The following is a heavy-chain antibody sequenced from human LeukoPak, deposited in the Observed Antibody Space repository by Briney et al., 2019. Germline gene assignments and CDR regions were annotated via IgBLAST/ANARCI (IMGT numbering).Heavy chain of an antibody. CDR1: GYTFTSYV. V-gene: IGHV1-8*01. CDR3: ARGPPNWGYDY. CDR2: MSPNSGDT. J-gene: IGHJ4*02. Sequence: VASVKVSCKASGYTFTSYVFNWVRQATGQRPEWMGWMSPNSGDTGYAQKFQDRVTMTRNTSISTAYMELSSLRSDDTAVYYCARGPPNWGYDYWGPGTLVTVSS. D-gene: IGHD7-27*01.